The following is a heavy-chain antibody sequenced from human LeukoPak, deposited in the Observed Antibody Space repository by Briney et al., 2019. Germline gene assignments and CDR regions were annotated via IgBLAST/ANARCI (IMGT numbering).Heavy chain of an antibody. CDR2: IYYSGST. J-gene: IGHJ4*02. Sequence: PSETLSLTCTVSGGSISSYYWSWIRQPPGKGLEWIGSIYYSGSTYYNPSLKSRVTISVDTSKNQFSLKLSSVTAADTAVYYCARLGIDPHYFDYWGQGTLVTVSS. D-gene: IGHD7-27*01. CDR3: ARLGIDPHYFDY. CDR1: GGSISSYY. V-gene: IGHV4-59*05.